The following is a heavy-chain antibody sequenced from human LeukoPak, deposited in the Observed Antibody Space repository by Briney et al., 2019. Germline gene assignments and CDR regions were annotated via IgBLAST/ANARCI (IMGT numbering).Heavy chain of an antibody. CDR2: INPNSGGT. D-gene: IGHD1-26*01. V-gene: IGHV1-2*06. Sequence: GASVKVSCKASGYTFTGYYMHWVRQAPGQGLGWMGRINPNSGGTNYAQKFQGRVTMTRDTSISTAYMELSRLRSDDTAVYYCARDLVGIVGAGNWFDPWGQGTLVTVSS. J-gene: IGHJ5*02. CDR3: ARDLVGIVGAGNWFDP. CDR1: GYTFTGYY.